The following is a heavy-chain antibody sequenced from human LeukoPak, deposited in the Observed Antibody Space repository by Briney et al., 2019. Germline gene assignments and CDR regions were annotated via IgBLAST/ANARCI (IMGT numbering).Heavy chain of an antibody. J-gene: IGHJ4*02. CDR1: GFTFSTYA. V-gene: IGHV3-23*01. CDR2: ISDGGEYT. Sequence: GGSLRLSCAASGFTFSTYAMSWVRQAPGKGLEWVSGISDGGEYTYYADSVKGRFTISRDNSKNTLYLQMNSLRADDTAVYHCAKEKKSGGWPIDYWGQGALVTVSS. D-gene: IGHD2-15*01. CDR3: AKEKKSGGWPIDY.